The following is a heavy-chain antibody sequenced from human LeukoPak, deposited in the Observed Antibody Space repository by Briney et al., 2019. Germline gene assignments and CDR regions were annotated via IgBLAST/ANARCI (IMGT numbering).Heavy chain of an antibody. CDR3: ARGGNVAMPY. D-gene: IGHD4-23*01. Sequence: GGSLRLSCAASGFTFSVYWMVWVRQAPGKGLEWLANIKQDGSEKYYVDSVKGRFTISRDNAKNSLFLQMNSLRAEDTAVYYCARGGNVAMPYWGQGTLVAVSS. CDR2: IKQDGSEK. V-gene: IGHV3-7*01. J-gene: IGHJ4*02. CDR1: GFTFSVYW.